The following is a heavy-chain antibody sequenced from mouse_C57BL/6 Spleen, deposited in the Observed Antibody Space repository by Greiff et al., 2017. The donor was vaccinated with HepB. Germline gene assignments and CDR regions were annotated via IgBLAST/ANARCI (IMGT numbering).Heavy chain of an antibody. CDR3: ARAHYYGGSLFAY. CDR1: GFTFSSYA. Sequence: EVKLMESGGGLVKPGGSLKLSCAASGFTFSSYAMSWVRQTPEKRLEWVATISDGGSYTYYPDNVKGRFTISRDNAKNNLYLQMSHLKSEDTAMYYCARAHYYGGSLFAYWGQGTLVTVSA. D-gene: IGHD1-1*01. V-gene: IGHV5-4*03. J-gene: IGHJ3*01. CDR2: ISDGGSYT.